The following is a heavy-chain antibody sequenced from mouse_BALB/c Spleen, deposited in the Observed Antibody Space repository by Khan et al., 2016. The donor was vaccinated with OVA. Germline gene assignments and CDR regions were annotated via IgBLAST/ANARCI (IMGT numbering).Heavy chain of an antibody. CDR2: ISPGSGDT. Sequence: QVQLQQSGTELARPGASVKLSCKASGYTFTDYYINWVKQRTGQGLEWIGEISPGSGDTYYNEKFKGKATLTADKSSTTAYMQLSCRTSEASAVYWCARRKYFGDTFAYWGQGTLVTVSA. CDR3: ARRKYFGDTFAY. CDR1: GYTFTDYY. J-gene: IGHJ3*01. V-gene: IGHV1-77*01.